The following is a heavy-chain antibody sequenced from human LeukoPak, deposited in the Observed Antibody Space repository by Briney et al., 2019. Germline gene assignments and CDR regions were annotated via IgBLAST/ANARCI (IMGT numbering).Heavy chain of an antibody. D-gene: IGHD3-10*01. Sequence: SETLSLTCTVSGDSISSYYCSWIRQPPGKGLEWIGYIYYSGSTSYNPSLKSRVTISVDTSKNQFSLKLSSVTAADTAVYYCARGDLYYYGSGSYSWDVWGKGTTVTISS. J-gene: IGHJ6*04. CDR2: IYYSGST. CDR3: ARGDLYYYGSGSYSWDV. CDR1: GDSISSYY. V-gene: IGHV4-59*01.